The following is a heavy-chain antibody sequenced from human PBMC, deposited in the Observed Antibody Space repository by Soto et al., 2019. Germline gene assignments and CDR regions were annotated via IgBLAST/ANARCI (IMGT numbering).Heavy chain of an antibody. V-gene: IGHV3-21*01. CDR1: GFTFSSYS. J-gene: IGHJ4*02. CDR2: ISSSSSYI. CDR3: ARDMAGSGSYYNQWEPFDY. Sequence: EVQLVESGGGLVKPGGSLRLSCAASGFTFSSYSMNWVRQAPGKGLEWVSSISSSSSYIYYADSVKGRFTISRDNAKNSLYLQMNSLRAEDTAVYYCARDMAGSGSYYNQWEPFDYWGQGTLVTVSS. D-gene: IGHD3-10*01.